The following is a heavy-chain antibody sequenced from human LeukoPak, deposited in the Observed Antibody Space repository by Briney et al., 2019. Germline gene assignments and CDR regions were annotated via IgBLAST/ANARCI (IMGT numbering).Heavy chain of an antibody. J-gene: IGHJ4*02. D-gene: IGHD5-12*01. CDR1: GGSISSGSYY. CDR2: IYTSGST. Sequence: PSQTLSLTCTVSGGSISSGSYYWSWIRQPAGKGLEWIGRIYTSGSTNYNPSLKSRVTISVDTSKNQFSLKLSPVTAADTAVYYCARVGGYSGYAVIWGQGTLVTVSS. CDR3: ARVGGYSGYAVI. V-gene: IGHV4-61*02.